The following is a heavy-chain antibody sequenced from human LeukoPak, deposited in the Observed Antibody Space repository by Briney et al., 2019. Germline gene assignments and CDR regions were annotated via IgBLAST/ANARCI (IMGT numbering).Heavy chain of an antibody. Sequence: VASVKVSCKASGYTFTSYGISWVRQAPGQGLEWMGWISAYNGNTNYAQKLQGRVTMTTDTSTSTAYMELRSLRSDDTAVYYCAIHLEYYYDSSGYDGYWGQGTLVTVSS. CDR2: ISAYNGNT. J-gene: IGHJ4*02. V-gene: IGHV1-18*01. CDR3: AIHLEYYYDSSGYDGY. D-gene: IGHD3-22*01. CDR1: GYTFTSYG.